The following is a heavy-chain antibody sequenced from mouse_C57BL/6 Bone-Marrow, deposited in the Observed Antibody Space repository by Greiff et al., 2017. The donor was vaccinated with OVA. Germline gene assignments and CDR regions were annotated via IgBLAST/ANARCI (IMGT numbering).Heavy chain of an antibody. J-gene: IGHJ4*01. V-gene: IGHV1-69*01. CDR3: ARSKSRPYYYAMDY. CDR2: IDPSDSYT. D-gene: IGHD1-1*01. CDR1: GYTFTSYW. Sequence: QVQLKQPGAELVMPGASVKLSCKASGYTFTSYWMHWVKQRPGQGLEWIGEIDPSDSYTNYNQKFKGKSTLTVDKSSSTAYMQLSSLTSEDSDVYYCARSKSRPYYYAMDYWGQGTSVTVSS.